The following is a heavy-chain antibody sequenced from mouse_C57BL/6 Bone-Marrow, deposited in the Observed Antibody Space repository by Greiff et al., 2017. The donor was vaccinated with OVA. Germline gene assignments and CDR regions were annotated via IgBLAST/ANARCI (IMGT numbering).Heavy chain of an antibody. CDR1: GFTFSDYG. CDR2: ISSGSSTI. Sequence: EVQLQESGGGLVKPGGSLKLSCAASGFTFSDYGMHWVRQAPEKGLEWVAYISSGSSTIYYADTVKGRFTISRDNAKNPLFLQMTSLRSEDTAMYYCARPLDYAMDYWGQGTSVTVSS. V-gene: IGHV5-17*01. J-gene: IGHJ4*01. CDR3: ARPLDYAMDY.